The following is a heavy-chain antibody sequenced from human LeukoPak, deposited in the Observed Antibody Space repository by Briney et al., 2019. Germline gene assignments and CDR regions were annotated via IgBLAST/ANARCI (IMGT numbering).Heavy chain of an antibody. CDR2: ISSSSSYI. CDR1: GFTFSSYS. V-gene: IGHV3-21*01. Sequence: GGSLRLSCAASGFTFSSYSMNWVRHAPGKGLEWVSSISSSSSYIYYAASVKGRFTISRDNAKNSLYLQMNSLRAEDTAVYYCAREDYYDSSGKDYWGQGTLVTVSS. D-gene: IGHD3-22*01. J-gene: IGHJ4*02. CDR3: AREDYYDSSGKDY.